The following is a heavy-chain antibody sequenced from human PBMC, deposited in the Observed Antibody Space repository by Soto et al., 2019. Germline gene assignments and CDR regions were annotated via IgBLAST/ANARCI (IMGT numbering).Heavy chain of an antibody. CDR1: TYTFTNYE. CDR2: MNTSSGNT. Sequence: ASVKVSCKAPTYTFTNYEINWLRQATGQGLQWLGWMNTSSGNTGYPQKFQGRVTMTRDTSIGTAYMELSSLRSEDTAVYYCVVATADAFDIWGQGTMVTVSS. V-gene: IGHV1-8*01. D-gene: IGHD5-12*01. CDR3: VVATADAFDI. J-gene: IGHJ3*02.